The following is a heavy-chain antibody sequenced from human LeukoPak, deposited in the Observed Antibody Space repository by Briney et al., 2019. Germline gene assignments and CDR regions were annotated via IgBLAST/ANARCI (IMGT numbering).Heavy chain of an antibody. CDR2: IKRDGSEE. Sequence: SGGCLRPSCVASEFTFSSYWMSWVRQAPGKGLEWVANIKRDGSEEYYVDSVKGRFTISRDNAKNSVYLQMDSLRVEDTAVYFCARFAIVPTMRAVDYWGQGTLVTVSS. J-gene: IGHJ4*02. D-gene: IGHD5-12*01. CDR1: EFTFSSYW. V-gene: IGHV3-7*01. CDR3: ARFAIVPTMRAVDY.